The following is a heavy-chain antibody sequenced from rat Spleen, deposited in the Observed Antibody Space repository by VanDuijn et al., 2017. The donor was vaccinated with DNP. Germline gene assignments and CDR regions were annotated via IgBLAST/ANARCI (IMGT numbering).Heavy chain of an antibody. CDR2: ISTSGGST. V-gene: IGHV5S11*01. CDR1: GFTFSNSD. Sequence: EVQLVESGGGLVQPGRSMKLSCAASGFTFSNSDMAWVRQAPTKGLEWVASISTSGGSTYYRDSVKGRFTISRDNAKSTLYLQMDSLRSEETATYYCARVQLGYEGMEAWGQGTSVSVSP. CDR3: ARVQLGYEGMEA. D-gene: IGHD1-5*01. J-gene: IGHJ4*01.